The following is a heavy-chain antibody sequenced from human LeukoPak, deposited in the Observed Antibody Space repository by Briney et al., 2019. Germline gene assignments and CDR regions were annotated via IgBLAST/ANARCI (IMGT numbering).Heavy chain of an antibody. Sequence: ASVKVSCKASGYTFTGHYMHWVRQAPGQGLEWMGWIDAKSGGTKYAQRFQGRVTMTRDTSINTGYMELSSLTSDDTAVYYCATSLIYGSGTLGDDYWGQGTLVTVSS. D-gene: IGHD3-10*01. V-gene: IGHV1-2*02. CDR3: ATSLIYGSGTLGDDY. J-gene: IGHJ4*02. CDR1: GYTFTGHY. CDR2: IDAKSGGT.